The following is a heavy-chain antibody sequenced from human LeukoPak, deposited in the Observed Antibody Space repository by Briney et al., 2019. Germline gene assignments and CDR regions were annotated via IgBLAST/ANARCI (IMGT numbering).Heavy chain of an antibody. CDR3: AKGGDAYKVGNY. J-gene: IGHJ1*01. V-gene: IGHV4-39*07. CDR2: IYYNLST. Sequence: SETLSLTCIVSGDTIDTRHFYWTWIRQPPGKGLEWIGSIYYNLSTSYNPSLLSRGTISVDTSKNQFSLRLTSVTAADTAMYYCAKGGDAYKVGNYWGPGTMATVSS. D-gene: IGHD5-24*01. CDR1: GDTIDTRHFY.